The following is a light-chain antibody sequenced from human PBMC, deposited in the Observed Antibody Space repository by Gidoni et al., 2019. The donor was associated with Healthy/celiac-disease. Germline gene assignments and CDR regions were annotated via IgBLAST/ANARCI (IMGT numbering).Light chain of an antibody. J-gene: IGKJ3*01. V-gene: IGKV1-39*01. Sequence: DIQMTQSPCSLTASVGDRVTITCRASQSISSYLTWYQQKPGQAPKLLIYAASSLQSGVPSRFSGSGSGTDFTLTISSLQPEDFATYYCQQSYSTPFTFXPXTKVDIK. CDR2: AAS. CDR1: QSISSY. CDR3: QQSYSTPFT.